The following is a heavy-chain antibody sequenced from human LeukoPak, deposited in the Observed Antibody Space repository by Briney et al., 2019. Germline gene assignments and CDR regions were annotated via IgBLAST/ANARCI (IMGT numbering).Heavy chain of an antibody. D-gene: IGHD6-19*01. CDR3: AKDHSSGWPDCFDY. V-gene: IGHV3-23*01. CDR1: GFAFSSYA. Sequence: GGSLRLSCAASGFAFSSYAMNWVRQAPGKGLQWVSAISGSGGSTYYADSVKGRFTISRDNSKNTLYLQMNSLRAEDTAVYYCAKDHSSGWPDCFDYWGQGALVTVSS. CDR2: ISGSGGST. J-gene: IGHJ4*02.